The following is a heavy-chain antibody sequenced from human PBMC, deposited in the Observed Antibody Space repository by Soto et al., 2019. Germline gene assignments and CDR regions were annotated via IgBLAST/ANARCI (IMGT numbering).Heavy chain of an antibody. V-gene: IGHV4-31*03. CDR1: GGSISSGGYY. D-gene: IGHD2-2*01. CDR2: VHYSGTT. Sequence: SETLSLTCTVSGGSISSGGYYWTWIRQHPGKGLEWLGNVHYSGTTYYNPSLKSRVTISVDTSKNHFSMKLSSVTAADTAVYYSARDRTTWCRGNTCYEQDAFDIWGPRTMVT. J-gene: IGHJ3*02. CDR3: ARDRTTWCRGNTCYEQDAFDI.